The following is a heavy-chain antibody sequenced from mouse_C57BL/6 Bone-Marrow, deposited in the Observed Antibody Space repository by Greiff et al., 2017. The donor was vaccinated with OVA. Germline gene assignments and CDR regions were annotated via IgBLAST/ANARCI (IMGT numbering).Heavy chain of an antibody. CDR1: GFNIKDDY. J-gene: IGHJ2*01. Sequence: EVKLVESGAELVRPGASVKLSCTASGFNIKDDYMHWVKQRPEQGLEWIGWIDPENGDTEYASKFQGKATITADTSSNTAYLQLSSLTSEDTAGYYCTSYGNFDYWGQGTTLTVSS. V-gene: IGHV14-4*01. CDR2: IDPENGDT. D-gene: IGHD2-1*01. CDR3: TSYGNFDY.